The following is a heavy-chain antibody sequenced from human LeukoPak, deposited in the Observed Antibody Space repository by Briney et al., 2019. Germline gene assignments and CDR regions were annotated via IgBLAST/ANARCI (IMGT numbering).Heavy chain of an antibody. V-gene: IGHV4-59*01. D-gene: IGHD3-10*01. CDR1: GGSISSYY. CDR2: IYYSGNT. CDR3: ARGFRGYYYYMDV. J-gene: IGHJ6*03. Sequence: SETLSLTCTVSGGSISSYYWSWIRQPPGKGLEWIGYIYYSGNTKYNPSLKSRVTISVDTSKNQFSLKLSSVTAADTAVYYCARGFRGYYYYMDVWGKGTTVTISS.